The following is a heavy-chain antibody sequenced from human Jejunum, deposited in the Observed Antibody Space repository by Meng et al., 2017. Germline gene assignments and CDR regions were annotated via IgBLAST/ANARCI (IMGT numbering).Heavy chain of an antibody. V-gene: IGHV3-72*01. CDR1: GFTFSDYY. CDR3: IRRISEAGYFGY. CDR2: SRNKANGFTT. D-gene: IGHD6-13*01. J-gene: IGHJ4*02. Sequence: VELVESGGGLVQPGGSLRLSCAVSGFTFSDYYMDWVRRAPGKGLEWVARSRNKANGFTTDYAASVTGRFSISRDDSKNSLYLQMNSLKTEDTAVYYCIRRISEAGYFGYWGQGTLVTVSS.